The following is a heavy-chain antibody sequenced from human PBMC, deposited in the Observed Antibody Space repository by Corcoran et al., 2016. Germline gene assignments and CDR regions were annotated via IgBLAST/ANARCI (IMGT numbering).Heavy chain of an antibody. CDR1: GYSISSGYY. CDR2: IYDSGST. V-gene: IGHV4-38-2*02. Sequence: QVQLQESGPGLVKPSETLSLTCTVSGYSISSGYYWGWIRQPPGKGLEWIGSIYDSGSTYYNPSLKSRVTISIGTSKNQSSLKLSSVTAADTAVYYCARPKNSGTVYSAFDIWGQGTMVTVSS. J-gene: IGHJ3*02. D-gene: IGHD1-26*01. CDR3: ARPKNSGTVYSAFDI.